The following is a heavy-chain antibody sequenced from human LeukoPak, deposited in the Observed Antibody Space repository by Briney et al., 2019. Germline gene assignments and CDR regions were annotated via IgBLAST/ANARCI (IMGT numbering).Heavy chain of an antibody. CDR1: GGSISSYY. CDR2: MHYSGST. J-gene: IGHJ4*02. CDR3: AAGQQWLVHDS. V-gene: IGHV4-59*01. D-gene: IGHD6-19*01. Sequence: PSETLSLTCTVSGGSISSYYWSWIRQPPGKGLEWIGHMHYSGSTNYNPSLKSRLTMSLDTSKNQFSLKLSSVTAADTAVYYCAAGQQWLVHDSWGQGTLVTVSS.